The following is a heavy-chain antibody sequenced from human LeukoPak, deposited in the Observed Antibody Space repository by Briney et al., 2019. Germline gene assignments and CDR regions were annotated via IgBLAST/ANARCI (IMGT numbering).Heavy chain of an antibody. J-gene: IGHJ4*02. D-gene: IGHD3-9*01. V-gene: IGHV3-11*05. CDR2: ISSSSSYT. CDR3: ARDPGVLRYFDWPAGLDY. CDR1: GFTFSDYY. Sequence: GESLRLSCAASGFTFSDYYMSWIRQPPGKGLEWLSYISSSSSYTNYADSVKGRFTISRDNAKNSLYLQMNSLRAEDTAVYYCARDPGVLRYFDWPAGLDYWGQGTLVTVSS.